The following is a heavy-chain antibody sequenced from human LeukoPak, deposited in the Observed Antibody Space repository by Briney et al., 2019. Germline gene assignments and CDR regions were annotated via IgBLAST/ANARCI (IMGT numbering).Heavy chain of an antibody. J-gene: IGHJ3*02. Sequence: GGSLGLSCAASGFTVSSNYMSWVRQAPGKGLEWVSVIYSGGGTYYADAVKGRFTISRDNSKNTLYLQMNSLRAGDTAVYYCARDHYVDAFDIWGQGTMVTVSS. CDR1: GFTVSSNY. D-gene: IGHD3-16*01. CDR2: IYSGGGT. CDR3: ARDHYVDAFDI. V-gene: IGHV3-66*01.